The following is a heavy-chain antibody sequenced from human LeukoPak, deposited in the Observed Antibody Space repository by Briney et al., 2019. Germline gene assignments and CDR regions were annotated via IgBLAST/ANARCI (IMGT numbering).Heavy chain of an antibody. V-gene: IGHV1-69*13. CDR3: ARDTPYSYFDY. J-gene: IGHJ4*02. CDR1: GGTFSSYA. Sequence: ASVKVSCKASGGTFSSYAISWVRQAPGQGLEWMGGIIPIFGTANYAQKFQGRVTITADESTSTAYMELSGLRSEDTAVYYCARDTPYSYFDYWGQGTLATVSS. D-gene: IGHD2-21*01. CDR2: IIPIFGTA.